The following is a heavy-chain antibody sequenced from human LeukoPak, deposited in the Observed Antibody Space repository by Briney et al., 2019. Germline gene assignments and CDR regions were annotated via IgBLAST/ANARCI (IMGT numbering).Heavy chain of an antibody. CDR2: ISSSGSTI. V-gene: IGHV3-48*03. CDR1: GFTFSSYE. D-gene: IGHD3-10*01. Sequence: GGSLRLSCAASGFTFSSYEMNWVRQAPGKGLEWVSYISSSGSTIYYADSVKGRFTISRDNAKNSLYLQMNSLRAEDTAVYYCARAGGYYGSGSYFYWGQGTLVTVSS. CDR3: ARAGGYYGSGSYFY. J-gene: IGHJ4*02.